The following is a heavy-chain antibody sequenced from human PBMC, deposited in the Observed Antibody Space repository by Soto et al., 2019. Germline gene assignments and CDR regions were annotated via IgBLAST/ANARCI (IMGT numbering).Heavy chain of an antibody. D-gene: IGHD1-7*01. CDR1: GYSFTSHY. Sequence: QVQLVQSGPEVKKPGASVKLSCKAIGYSFTSHYMHWVRQAPGQGLEWMGTIYTGGTNIAYAQKFQGRVTMTKDTSTTTVYRELNNLTSEDTAVYYCARYQSWHYLLWYFDPWGQGTLVTVSS. V-gene: IGHV1-46*03. J-gene: IGHJ5*02. CDR3: ARYQSWHYLLWYFDP. CDR2: IYTGGTNI.